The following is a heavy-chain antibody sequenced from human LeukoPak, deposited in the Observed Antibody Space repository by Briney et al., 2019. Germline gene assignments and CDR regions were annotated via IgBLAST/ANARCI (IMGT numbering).Heavy chain of an antibody. J-gene: IGHJ4*02. Sequence: PGGSLRLSCAASGFTFGSYAMSWVRQAPGKGLEWVSAISGSGGSTYYADSVKGRFTISRDNSKNTLYLQMNSLRAEDTAVYYCAKDFWSWIQLWPSDYFDYWGQGTLVTVSS. CDR2: ISGSGGST. V-gene: IGHV3-23*01. D-gene: IGHD5-18*01. CDR3: AKDFWSWIQLWPSDYFDY. CDR1: GFTFGSYA.